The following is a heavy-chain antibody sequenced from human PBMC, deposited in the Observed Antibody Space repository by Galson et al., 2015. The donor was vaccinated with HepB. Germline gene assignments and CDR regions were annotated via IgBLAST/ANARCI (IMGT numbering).Heavy chain of an antibody. CDR3: TRGRGLGSTETNFDY. D-gene: IGHD1-26*01. CDR1: GFTFGDYA. CDR2: IRSKAYGGTT. Sequence: SLRLSCAASGFTFGDYAMSWVRQAPGKGLEWVGFIRSKAYGGTTEYAASVKGRFTISRDDSKSIAYLQMNSLKTEDTAVYYCTRGRGLGSTETNFDYWGQGTLVTVSS. V-gene: IGHV3-49*04. J-gene: IGHJ4*02.